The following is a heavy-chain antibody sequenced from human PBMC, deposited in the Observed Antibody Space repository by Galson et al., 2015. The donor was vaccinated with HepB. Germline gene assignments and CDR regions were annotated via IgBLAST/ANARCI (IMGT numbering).Heavy chain of an antibody. CDR3: AGDYSSPQSIDP. CDR2: ISSSSSYI. CDR1: GFTFSSHS. D-gene: IGHD6-13*01. V-gene: IGHV3-21*01. J-gene: IGHJ5*02. Sequence: SLRLSCAASGFTFSSHSMNWVRQAPGKGLEWVSSISSSSSYIYYADSVKGRFTISRDNAKNSLYLQMNSLRAEDTAVYYCAGDYSSPQSIDPWGQGTLVTVSS.